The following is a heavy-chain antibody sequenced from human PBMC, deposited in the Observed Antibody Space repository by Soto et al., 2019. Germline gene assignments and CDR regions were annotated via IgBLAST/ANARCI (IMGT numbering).Heavy chain of an antibody. D-gene: IGHD3-22*01. CDR3: AILYYYDSSGFLPFDY. CDR2: ILPIYGAP. V-gene: IGHV1-69*13. J-gene: IGHJ4*02. Sequence: GASVKVSFKSSGTTFISCGVGWVLQAPGQGLEWVGGILPIYGAPNYAQKFQGRVTITADEPTSTTYMELSSLGSEDTAVYYCAILYYYDSSGFLPFDYWGQGTLVTVSS. CDR1: GTTFISCG.